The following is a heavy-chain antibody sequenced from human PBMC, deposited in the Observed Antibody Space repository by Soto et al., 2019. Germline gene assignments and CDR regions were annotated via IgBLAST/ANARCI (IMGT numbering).Heavy chain of an antibody. CDR2: INAGNGNT. J-gene: IGHJ4*02. Sequence: ASVKVSCKAFGYTFTSYAIRWVRQAPGQRLEWMGWINAGNGNTKYSQKFQGRVTITRDTSASTAYMELTSLRSEDTAVYYCARGPDYGDAGFDYWGQGTLVTVSS. CDR1: GYTFTSYA. V-gene: IGHV1-3*01. CDR3: ARGPDYGDAGFDY. D-gene: IGHD4-17*01.